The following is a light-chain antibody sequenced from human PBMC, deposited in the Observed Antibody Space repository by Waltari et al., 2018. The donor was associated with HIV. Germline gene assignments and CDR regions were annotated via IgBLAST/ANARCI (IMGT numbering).Light chain of an antibody. CDR3: QHYGSSPRYT. Sequence: EVDLTQAPDTLSLSPGERATLPRRARQNITSNYLAWYQQRIGQAPRLLIYGASSRATGIPERFAGSGSGTDFTLTISRLEPEDFAMYYCQHYGSSPRYTFGQGTNLEIK. CDR1: QNITSNY. V-gene: IGKV3-20*01. CDR2: GAS. J-gene: IGKJ2*01.